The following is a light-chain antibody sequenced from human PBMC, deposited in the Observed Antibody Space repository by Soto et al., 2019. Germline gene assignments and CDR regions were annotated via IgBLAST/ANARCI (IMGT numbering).Light chain of an antibody. J-gene: IGLJ3*02. Sequence: QSVLTQPPSASGTPGQRVTISCSGSSSSIGSNTVNWYQQLPGTAPKLLIYNNDQRPSGFPDRFSGSKSGTSASLAISGLQSEDEADYYCAAWADSLSGWVFGGGTKLTVL. CDR3: AAWADSLSGWV. CDR1: SSSIGSNT. CDR2: NND. V-gene: IGLV1-44*01.